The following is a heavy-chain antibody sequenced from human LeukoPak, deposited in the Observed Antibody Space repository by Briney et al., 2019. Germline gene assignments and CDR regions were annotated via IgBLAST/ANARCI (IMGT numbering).Heavy chain of an antibody. CDR3: ASSRGIMYDFWSGPRDY. CDR2: INPNSGGT. V-gene: IGHV1-2*02. D-gene: IGHD3-3*01. Sequence: ASVKVSCKXSGYTFTGYYMHWVRQAPGQGLEGMGWINPNSGGTNYAQKFQGRVTMTRDTSISTAYMELSRLRSDDTAVYYCASSRGIMYDFWSGPRDYWGQGTLVTVSS. CDR1: GYTFTGYY. J-gene: IGHJ4*02.